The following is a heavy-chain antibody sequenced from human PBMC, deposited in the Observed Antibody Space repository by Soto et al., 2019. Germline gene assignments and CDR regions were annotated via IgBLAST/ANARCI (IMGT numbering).Heavy chain of an antibody. CDR1: GFTFSSYS. J-gene: IGHJ5*02. CDR3: AGTDRTLDP. CDR2: ISVSSNYI. Sequence: GGSLRLSCAASGFTFSSYSMNWVRQAPGKGLEWVASISVSSNYIYYADSVKGRFTLSRDNAQNSLSLQMNSLRAEDTAVYHCAGTDRTLDPWGQGTLVTVSS. D-gene: IGHD3-22*01. V-gene: IGHV3-21*01.